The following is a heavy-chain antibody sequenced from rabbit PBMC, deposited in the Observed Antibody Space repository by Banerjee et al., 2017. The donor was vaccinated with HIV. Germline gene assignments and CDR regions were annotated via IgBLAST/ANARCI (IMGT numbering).Heavy chain of an antibody. J-gene: IGHJ4*01. Sequence: QSLEESGGDLVKPGASLTLTCRASGFSFSTFDYMCWVRQAPGKGLEWIGCIKPVTGLTYYANWAKGRFTISKTSSTTVTLQMTSLTAADTATYFCARSGPVSIISWHLWGPGTLVTVS. D-gene: IGHD3-1*01. CDR1: GFSFSTFDY. V-gene: IGHV1S40*01. CDR3: ARSGPVSIISWHL. CDR2: IKPVTGLT.